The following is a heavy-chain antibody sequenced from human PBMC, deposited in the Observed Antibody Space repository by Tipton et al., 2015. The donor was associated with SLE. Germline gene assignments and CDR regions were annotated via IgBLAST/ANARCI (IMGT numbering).Heavy chain of an antibody. D-gene: IGHD1/OR15-1a*01. CDR2: ISGGGGST. V-gene: IGHV3-23*01. Sequence: SLRLSCATSGFTFSSYALSWVRRAPGKGLAWVSAISGGGGSTYYADFVKGRLSISIDKSKKTLFLQMNSLRVDDTATYYCAKFEKTTDFYLDSWGQGTLVSVSS. CDR3: AKFEKTTDFYLDS. J-gene: IGHJ4*02. CDR1: GFTFSSYA.